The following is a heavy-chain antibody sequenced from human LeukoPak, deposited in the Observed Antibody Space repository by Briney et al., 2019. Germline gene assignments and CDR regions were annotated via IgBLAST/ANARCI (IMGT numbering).Heavy chain of an antibody. CDR1: GGTFSSYA. Sequence: ASVKVSCKASGGTFSSYAISWVRQARGQGLEWMGGFIPIFGTANYAQKFQGRVTITTDESTSTAYMELSSLRSEDTAVYYCARGFRGYSGYDSYYYCCMDVWGKGTTVTVSS. V-gene: IGHV1-69*05. D-gene: IGHD5-12*01. J-gene: IGHJ6*03. CDR3: ARGFRGYSGYDSYYYCCMDV. CDR2: FIPIFGTA.